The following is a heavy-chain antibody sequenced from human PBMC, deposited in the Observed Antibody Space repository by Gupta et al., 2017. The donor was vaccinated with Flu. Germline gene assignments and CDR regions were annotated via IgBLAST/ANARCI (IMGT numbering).Heavy chain of an antibody. CDR3: ARSSLIGYLDL. V-gene: IGHV4-34*01. Sequence: SWLRQSPGKGLGWIGGINHFGSSLYNPSLGRPVSISMDPSKNHFSLKLNSVTAADTAVYFCARSSLIGYLDLWGQGVLVTVSS. CDR2: INHFGSS. J-gene: IGHJ5*02. D-gene: IGHD5-18*01.